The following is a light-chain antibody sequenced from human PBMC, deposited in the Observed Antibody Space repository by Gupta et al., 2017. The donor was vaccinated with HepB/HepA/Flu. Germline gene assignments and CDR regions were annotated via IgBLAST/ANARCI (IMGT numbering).Light chain of an antibody. V-gene: IGLV7-46*01. Sequence: QAVVTQEPSLTVSPGGTVTPTCGSSTGPVTSGHYPYWFQQKPGQAPGTLIFDTTSKHSWTPARFSGSLLGGKATLTLSGAQPEDESDYYCLLYYTGVGVFGGGTKLTVL. CDR2: DTT. J-gene: IGLJ3*02. CDR1: TGPVTSGHY. CDR3: LLYYTGVGV.